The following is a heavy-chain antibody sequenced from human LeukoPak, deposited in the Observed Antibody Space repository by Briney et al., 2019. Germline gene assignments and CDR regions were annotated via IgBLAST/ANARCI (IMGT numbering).Heavy chain of an antibody. V-gene: IGHV3-7*01. Sequence: PGGSLRLSCAASGLTFRSYWMSWVRQAPGKGLEWVANIKQDGSEKYYADSVKGRFTISRDNAKNSLYLQMNGLRAEDTAVYFCATSYRGDRYWGQGTLVTVSS. CDR3: ATSYRGDRY. CDR1: GLTFRSYW. D-gene: IGHD3-10*01. CDR2: IKQDGSEK. J-gene: IGHJ4*02.